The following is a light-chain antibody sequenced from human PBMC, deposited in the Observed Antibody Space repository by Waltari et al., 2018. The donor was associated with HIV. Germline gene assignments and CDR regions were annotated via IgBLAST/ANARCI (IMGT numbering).Light chain of an antibody. Sequence: DIQMTQSPSSLSASVGDRVTITCRASQSISSYLNWYQQKPGKAPKPLIYAASSLQSGVPSRFSGSGSGTDFTLTISSLQPEDFVTYYCQQSYSTPQTFGQGTKLEIK. CDR1: QSISSY. J-gene: IGKJ2*01. V-gene: IGKV1-39*01. CDR3: QQSYSTPQT. CDR2: AAS.